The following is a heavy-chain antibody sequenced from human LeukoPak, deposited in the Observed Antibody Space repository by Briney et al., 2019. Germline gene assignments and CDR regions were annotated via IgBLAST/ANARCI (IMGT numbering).Heavy chain of an antibody. J-gene: IGHJ4*02. Sequence: GGSLRLSCAASGFTFSSYAMYWVRQAPGKGLEWVSSISSSSSYIYYADSVKGRFTISRDNAKNSLYLQMNSLRAEDTAVYYCARDDNEAARLDYWGQGTLVTVSS. CDR3: ARDDNEAARLDY. CDR1: GFTFSSYA. D-gene: IGHD6-6*01. CDR2: ISSSSSYI. V-gene: IGHV3-21*01.